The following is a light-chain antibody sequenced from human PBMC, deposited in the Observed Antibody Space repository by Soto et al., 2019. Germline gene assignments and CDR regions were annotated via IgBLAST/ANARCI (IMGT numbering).Light chain of an antibody. CDR2: AAS. J-gene: IGKJ3*01. Sequence: AIRMTQSPSSFSASTGDRVSITCRATQDIGTYLAWYQQKPGKAPKLLIYAASSLQSGVPSRFSGSGSGTDFTLTISSLQPEDFATYYCQQSYSTLGITFGPGTKVDIK. V-gene: IGKV1-8*01. CDR1: QDIGTY. CDR3: QQSYSTLGIT.